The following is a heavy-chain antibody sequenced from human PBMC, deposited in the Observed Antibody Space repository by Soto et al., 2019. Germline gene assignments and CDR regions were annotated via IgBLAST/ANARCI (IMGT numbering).Heavy chain of an antibody. Sequence: GGSLRLSCAASGFTFSSYSMNWVRQAPGKGLEWLSYISSDSSTIHYADSAQGRFTISRDNARSSLFLQMNSLRDDDTAVYYCAREDSPQPLHYDSRGYYRALNYWGQGSLVTVSS. CDR2: ISSDSSTI. V-gene: IGHV3-48*02. J-gene: IGHJ4*02. CDR3: AREDSPQPLHYDSRGYYRALNY. CDR1: GFTFSSYS. D-gene: IGHD3-22*01.